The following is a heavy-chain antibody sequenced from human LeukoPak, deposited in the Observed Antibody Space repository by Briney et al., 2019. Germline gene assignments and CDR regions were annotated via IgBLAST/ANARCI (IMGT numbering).Heavy chain of an antibody. V-gene: IGHV4-59*11. CDR2: IYYSGST. CDR3: ARVPGRGATLGNWFDP. Sequence: SETLSLTCTVSGGSISSHYWSWIRQPPGKGLEWIRYIYYSGSTNYNPSLKSRVTISVDTSKNQFSLKLSSVTAADTAVYYCARVPGRGATLGNWFDPWGQGTLVTVSS. CDR1: GGSISSHY. J-gene: IGHJ5*02. D-gene: IGHD1-26*01.